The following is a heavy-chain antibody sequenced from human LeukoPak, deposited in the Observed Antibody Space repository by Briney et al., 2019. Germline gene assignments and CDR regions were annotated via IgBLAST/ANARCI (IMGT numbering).Heavy chain of an antibody. CDR3: ARGSLTVTLAFDI. CDR2: IRYDGSNK. Sequence: GGSLRLSCAASGFTFSSYGMHWVRQAPGKGLEWVAFIRYDGSNKYYADSVKGRFTISRDNSKNTLYLQMNSLRAEDTAVYYCARGSLTVTLAFDIWGQGTMVTVSS. V-gene: IGHV3-30*02. D-gene: IGHD4-17*01. J-gene: IGHJ3*02. CDR1: GFTFSSYG.